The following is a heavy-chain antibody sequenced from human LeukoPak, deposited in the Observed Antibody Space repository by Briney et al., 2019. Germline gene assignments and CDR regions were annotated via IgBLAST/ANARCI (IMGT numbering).Heavy chain of an antibody. CDR1: GDSFSNYY. CDR3: ARQGSGRAFDI. J-gene: IGHJ3*02. Sequence: SETLSLTCSVSGDSFSNYYWTWIRQPPGKGLEWIGYVYYSGSTNYNPSLKTRLHLSVDTSKNRFSLKLSSVTAADTAVYFCARQGSGRAFDIWGQGTMVTVSS. V-gene: IGHV4-59*08. CDR2: VYYSGST.